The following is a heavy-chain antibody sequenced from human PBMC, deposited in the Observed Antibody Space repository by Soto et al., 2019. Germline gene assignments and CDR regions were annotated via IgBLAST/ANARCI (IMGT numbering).Heavy chain of an antibody. CDR1: GYAFASCY. CDR2: IIPIFGTA. J-gene: IGHJ1*01. Sequence: SVEVSCKASGYAFASCYRRWVRQAPGQGLEWMGGIIPIFGTANYAQKFQGRVTITADESTSTAYMELSSLRSEDTAVYYCASHSDDYYDSSSSNFQHWGQGTLVTVSS. D-gene: IGHD3-22*01. V-gene: IGHV1-69*13. CDR3: ASHSDDYYDSSSSNFQH.